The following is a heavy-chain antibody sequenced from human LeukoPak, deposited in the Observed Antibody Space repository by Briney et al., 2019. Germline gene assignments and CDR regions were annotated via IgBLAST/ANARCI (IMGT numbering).Heavy chain of an antibody. V-gene: IGHV3-23*01. CDR1: GFAFTSFA. Sequence: GRCLRLACAASGFAFTSFAMGWVRQSPGKWLECHSSINGGGNTTFYSDSVKGRFTISRDNSKNTLYLHMDSLRPDDTATYYCTKELHVAVAVADYYYFYMDVWGRGTAVTVSS. CDR2: INGGGNTT. D-gene: IGHD6-19*01. CDR3: TKELHVAVAVADYYYFYMDV. J-gene: IGHJ6*03.